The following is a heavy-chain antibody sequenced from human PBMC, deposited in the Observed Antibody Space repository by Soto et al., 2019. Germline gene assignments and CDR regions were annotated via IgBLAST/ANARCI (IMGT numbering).Heavy chain of an antibody. CDR2: ISSTTNYI. CDR3: ARESEDLTSNFDY. V-gene: IGHV3-21*01. J-gene: IGHJ4*02. Sequence: EVQLVESGGGLVRPGGSLRLSCAASGFTFSRYSMNWVRQAPRKGLEWVSSISSTTNYIYYADSMKGRFTVSRDNAKNSVYLDMNSLSAEDTAVYYCARESEDLTSNFDYWGQGTLVTASS. CDR1: GFTFSRYS.